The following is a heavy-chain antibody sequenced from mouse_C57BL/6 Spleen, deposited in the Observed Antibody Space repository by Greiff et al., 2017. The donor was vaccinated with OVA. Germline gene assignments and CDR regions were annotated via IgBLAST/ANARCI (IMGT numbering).Heavy chain of an antibody. J-gene: IGHJ3*01. Sequence: QVQLQQPGAELVKPGASVKLSCKASGYTFTSYWMHWVKQRPGQGLEWIGMIHPNSGSTNYNEKFKSKATLTVDKSSSTAYMQLSSLTSEDSAVYYCARSDYYYGTKGFAYWGQGTLVTVSA. CDR3: ARSDYYYGTKGFAY. CDR2: IHPNSGST. CDR1: GYTFTSYW. D-gene: IGHD1-1*01. V-gene: IGHV1-64*01.